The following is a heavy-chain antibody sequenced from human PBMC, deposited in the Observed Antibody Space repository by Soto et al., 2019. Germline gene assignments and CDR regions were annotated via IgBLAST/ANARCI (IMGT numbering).Heavy chain of an antibody. CDR1: GFTFSSYA. CDR3: AKDGSSPRGFDY. V-gene: IGHV3-23*01. J-gene: IGHJ4*02. CDR2: ISGSGGST. Sequence: EVQLLESGGGLVQPRGSLRLSCAASGFTFSSYAMSWVRQAPGKGLEWVSAISGSGGSTYYADSVKGRFTISRDNSKNTLYLQMNSLRAEDTAVYYCAKDGSSPRGFDYWGQGTLVTVSS. D-gene: IGHD6-13*01.